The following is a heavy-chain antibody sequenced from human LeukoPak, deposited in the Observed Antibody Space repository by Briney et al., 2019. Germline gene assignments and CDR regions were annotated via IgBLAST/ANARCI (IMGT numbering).Heavy chain of an antibody. Sequence: PSETLSLTCTFSGASVSSYYWDWLRQTPGKGLEWMGYISDTGKTDSNPSLKSRVSISLGPANRQFSLRLRSVTAADSAVYYCATGYYEPFATWGPGILVSVS. V-gene: IGHV4-59*02. CDR1: GASVSSYY. D-gene: IGHD3-3*01. CDR3: ATGYYEPFAT. CDR2: ISDTGKT. J-gene: IGHJ5*02.